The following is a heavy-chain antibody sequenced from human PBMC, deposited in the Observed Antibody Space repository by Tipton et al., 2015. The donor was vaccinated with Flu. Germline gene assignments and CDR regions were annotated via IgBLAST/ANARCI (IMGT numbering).Heavy chain of an antibody. V-gene: IGHV1-2*05. J-gene: IGHJ3*02. Sequence: QSGPEVKKPGASVKVSCKASGYTFTGYYMHWVRQAPGQGLEWMGRINPNSGGTNYAHKFQGRVTMTRDTSISTAYMELSRLRSDDTVVYYCAARSIWGSFAAFDIWGQGTMVTVSS. CDR2: INPNSGGT. D-gene: IGHD3-16*01. CDR1: GYTFTGYY. CDR3: AARSIWGSFAAFDI.